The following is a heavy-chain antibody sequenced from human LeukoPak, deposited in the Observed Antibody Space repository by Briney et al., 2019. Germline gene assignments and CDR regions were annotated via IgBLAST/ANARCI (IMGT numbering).Heavy chain of an antibody. CDR1: GFTVSSNY. J-gene: IGHJ3*02. CDR2: IYSGGST. Sequence: GGSLRLSCAASGFTVSSNYMSWVRQAPGKGLEWVSVIYSGGSTYYADSVKGRFTISRDNSKNTLYLQMNSLRGEDTAVYYCAKGRQLRRSDAFDIWGQGTMVTVSS. V-gene: IGHV3-53*01. D-gene: IGHD1-26*01. CDR3: AKGRQLRRSDAFDI.